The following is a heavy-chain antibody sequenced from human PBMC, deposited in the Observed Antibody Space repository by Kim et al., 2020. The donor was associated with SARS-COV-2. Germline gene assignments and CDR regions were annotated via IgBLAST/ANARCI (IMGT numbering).Heavy chain of an antibody. CDR3: ARDRSGSFAFDI. J-gene: IGHJ3*02. V-gene: IGHV1-69*04. Sequence: NYRRKFQARVTITADKSTSTAYMGLSSLRSKDTAVYYCARDRSGSFAFDIWGQGTMVTVSS.